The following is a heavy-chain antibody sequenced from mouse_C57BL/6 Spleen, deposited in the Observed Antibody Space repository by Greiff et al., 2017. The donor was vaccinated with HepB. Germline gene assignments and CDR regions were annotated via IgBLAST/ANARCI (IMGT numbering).Heavy chain of an antibody. D-gene: IGHD2-13*01. J-gene: IGHJ4*01. Sequence: QVQLQQPGAELVKPGASVKLSCKASGYTFTSYWMHWVKQRPGRGLEWIGRIDPNSGGTKYNEKFKSKATLTVDKPSSTAYMHLSSLTSEDSAVYYCASEKDYFAMDYWGQGTSVTVSS. CDR2: IDPNSGGT. V-gene: IGHV1-72*01. CDR1: GYTFTSYW. CDR3: ASEKDYFAMDY.